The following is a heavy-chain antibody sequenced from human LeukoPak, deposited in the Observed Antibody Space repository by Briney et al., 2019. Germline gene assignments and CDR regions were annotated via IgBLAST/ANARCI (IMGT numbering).Heavy chain of an antibody. D-gene: IGHD5-24*01. CDR1: GYTFTGYY. V-gene: IGHV1-69*06. Sequence: SVKVSCKASGYTFTGYYMHWVRQAPGQGLEWMGGIIPIFGTANYAQKFQGRVTITADKSTSTAYMEVSSLRSEDTAVYYCAKTPVGMVTLDYWGQGTLVTVSS. CDR2: IIPIFGTA. CDR3: AKTPVGMVTLDY. J-gene: IGHJ4*02.